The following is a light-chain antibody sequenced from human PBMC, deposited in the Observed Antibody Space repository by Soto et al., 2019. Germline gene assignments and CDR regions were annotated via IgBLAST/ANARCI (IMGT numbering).Light chain of an antibody. CDR3: QQYNRLYS. J-gene: IGKJ2*03. CDR1: QSVGSR. V-gene: IGKV1-5*01. Sequence: DIQMTQSPSTLSASEGDRVTITCRASQSVGSRVAWYQHKPGKAPELLIFDASTLESGITSRFSGSGSGTEFTLTISSLQPDDFATYYCQQYNRLYSFGQGTKLEI. CDR2: DAS.